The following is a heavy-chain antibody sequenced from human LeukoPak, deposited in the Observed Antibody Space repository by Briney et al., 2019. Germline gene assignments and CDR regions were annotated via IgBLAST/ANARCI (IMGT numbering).Heavy chain of an antibody. V-gene: IGHV3-49*03. J-gene: IGHJ5*02. CDR2: IRSTAYGGTP. CDR1: GFTFGVYI. Sequence: PGGSLRLSCTGSGFTFGVYIITWFRQAPGRGLEWVGFIRSTAYGGTPEYAASVKARFTISREDSESIAYLQMNSLRTEDTGVYYCTRWGRFDTWGQGTLVTVSS. D-gene: IGHD7-27*01. CDR3: TRWGRFDT.